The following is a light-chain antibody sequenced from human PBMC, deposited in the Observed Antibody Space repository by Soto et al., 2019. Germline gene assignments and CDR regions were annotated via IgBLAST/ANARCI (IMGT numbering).Light chain of an antibody. V-gene: IGLV2-14*01. Sequence: QSALTQPASVSGSPGQSITISCTGTSSDVGGYNYVSWYQQHPGKAPKLMIYEVSNRPSGVSNRFSGSKSGNTASLAITGLQAEDESDYYCHSYDSSLSVLFGGGTKLTVL. CDR1: SSDVGGYNY. CDR3: HSYDSSLSVL. J-gene: IGLJ2*01. CDR2: EVS.